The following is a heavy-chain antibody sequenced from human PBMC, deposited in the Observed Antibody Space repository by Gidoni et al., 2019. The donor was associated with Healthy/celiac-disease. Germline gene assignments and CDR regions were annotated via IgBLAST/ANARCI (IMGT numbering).Heavy chain of an antibody. V-gene: IGHV4-34*01. CDR3: ARGRILTGPRGAFDI. CDR1: GGSFSGYY. D-gene: IGHD3-9*01. CDR2: INHSVST. J-gene: IGHJ3*02. Sequence: QVQLQQWAAGRLKPSETLSLPCPAYGGSFSGYYCSWIRQPPGKGLVWIGEINHSVSTNYNPSLKSRFTISVDTSKNQFSLKLSSVTAADTAVYYCARGRILTGPRGAFDIWGQGTMVTVSS.